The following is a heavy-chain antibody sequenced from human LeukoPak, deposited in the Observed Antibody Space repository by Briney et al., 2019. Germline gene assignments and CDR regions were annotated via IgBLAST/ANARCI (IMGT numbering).Heavy chain of an antibody. CDR1: GFTFSNFW. J-gene: IGHJ4*02. CDR2: IHPEGNEK. V-gene: IGHV3-7*01. Sequence: PGGSLRLSCATSGFTFSNFWMSWVRQAPGRGLEWVADIHPEGNEKYHVESVKGRFTISRDNARNLLFLQMNGLRVEDTAVYYCAKGDDFSGDNWGQGTLVTVSS. CDR3: AKGDDFSGDN. D-gene: IGHD3-16*01.